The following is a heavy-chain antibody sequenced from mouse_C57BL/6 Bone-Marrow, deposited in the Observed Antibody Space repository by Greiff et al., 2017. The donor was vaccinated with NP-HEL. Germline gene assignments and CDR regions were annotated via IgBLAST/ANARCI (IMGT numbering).Heavy chain of an antibody. D-gene: IGHD1-1*01. CDR1: GYAFTNYL. CDR3: ARWPGSSY. CDR2: INPGSGGT. J-gene: IGHJ4*01. V-gene: IGHV1-54*01. Sequence: VQLQQSGAELVRPGTSVKVSCKASGYAFTNYLIEWVKQRPGQGLEWIGVINPGSGGTNYNEKFKGKATLTADKSSSTAYMQRSSLTSEDSAVYFCARWPGSSYWGQGTSVTVSS.